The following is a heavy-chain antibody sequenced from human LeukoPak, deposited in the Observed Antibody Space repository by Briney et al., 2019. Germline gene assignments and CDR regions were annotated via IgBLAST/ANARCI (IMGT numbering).Heavy chain of an antibody. J-gene: IGHJ5*02. V-gene: IGHV3-21*01. D-gene: IGHD2-2*01. Sequence: PGGSLRLSCAASGFTFSSYSMNWVRQAPGKGLEWVSSISSSSSYIYYADSVKGRFTISRDNAKNSLYLQMNSLRAEDTAVYYCARDGPYCSSTSCYAAWFGPWGQGTLVTVSS. CDR1: GFTFSSYS. CDR3: ARDGPYCSSTSCYAAWFGP. CDR2: ISSSSSYI.